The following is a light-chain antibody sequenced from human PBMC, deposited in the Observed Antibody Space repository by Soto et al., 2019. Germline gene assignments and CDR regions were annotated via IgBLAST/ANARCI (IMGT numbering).Light chain of an antibody. CDR3: QHYNFWPHT. CDR1: QTIGRN. CDR2: GTS. J-gene: IGKJ2*01. V-gene: IGKV3D-15*01. Sequence: EIVLTQSPGTLSLSPGETATLSCRASQTIGRNYLAWYQQKPGQAPRLLIFGTSTRATGIPDRFSGSGSGTEFTLTISSLQSEDVSVYFCQHYNFWPHTFGQGTKVDIK.